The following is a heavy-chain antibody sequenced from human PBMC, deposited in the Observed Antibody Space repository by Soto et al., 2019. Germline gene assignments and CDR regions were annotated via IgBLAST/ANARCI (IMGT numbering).Heavy chain of an antibody. D-gene: IGHD2-2*01. CDR3: TPANARPQLGGNYYYGIDV. V-gene: IGHV1-69*12. CDR2: IIPIFPTP. Sequence: QVQLVQSGAEVKKPGSSVTVSCKASGGTFGNSAISWVRQAPGQGLEWMGGIIPIFPTPDYAQNFQGRLTITADESTSTAYMALTRLRSEDRAVYSCTPANARPQLGGNYYYGIDVWGQGTTVTVSS. CDR1: GGTFGNSA. J-gene: IGHJ6*02.